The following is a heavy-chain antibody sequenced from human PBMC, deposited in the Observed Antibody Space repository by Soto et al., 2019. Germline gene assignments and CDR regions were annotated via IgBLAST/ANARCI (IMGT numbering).Heavy chain of an antibody. CDR3: AGGHCFSSSCSYLDL. V-gene: IGHV4-31*03. CDR2: IYYSGTT. J-gene: IGHJ2*01. Sequence: QVQLQESGPGLVKPSQTLSLTCTVSGGSIDSDGSYWSWIRQSPGEGLEWLGYIYYSGTTYYNPSLKSRVSISLDTSKNQFSLKLRSVTAADTAIYYCAGGHCFSSSCSYLDLWGRGTLVTVSS. D-gene: IGHD2-2*01. CDR1: GGSIDSDGSY.